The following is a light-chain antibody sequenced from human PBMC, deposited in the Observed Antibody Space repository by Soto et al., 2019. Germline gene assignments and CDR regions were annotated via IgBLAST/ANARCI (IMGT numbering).Light chain of an antibody. CDR2: EVT. CDR1: SSDVGGYNY. V-gene: IGLV2-14*01. CDR3: SSYTISSTLV. J-gene: IGLJ3*02. Sequence: QSALTQPASVSGSPGQSIIISCTGTSSDVGGYNYVSWYKHHPGKAPKLMIYEVTNRPSGVSKRFSGSKSGNTASLTISGLQAEDEADYYCSSYTISSTLVFGGGTKVTVL.